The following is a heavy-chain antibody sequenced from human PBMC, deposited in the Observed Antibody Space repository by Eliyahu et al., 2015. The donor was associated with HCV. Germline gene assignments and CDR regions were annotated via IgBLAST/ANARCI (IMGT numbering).Heavy chain of an antibody. CDR2: ISSSSSYI. CDR3: ARDDRTGGDAFDI. Sequence: EVQLVESGGGLVKPGGSLRLSCAASGFTFSSYSMNWVRQAPGKGLEWVSSISSSSSYIYYADSVKGRFTISRDNAKNSLYLQMNSLRAEDTAVYYCARDDRTGGDAFDIWGQGTMVTVSS. J-gene: IGHJ3*02. V-gene: IGHV3-21*01. CDR1: GFTFSSYS. D-gene: IGHD1-14*01.